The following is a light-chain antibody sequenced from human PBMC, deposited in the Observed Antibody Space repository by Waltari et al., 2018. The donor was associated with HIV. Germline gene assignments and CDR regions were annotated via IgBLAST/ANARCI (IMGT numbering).Light chain of an antibody. J-gene: IGLJ2*01. CDR2: KND. V-gene: IGLV3-9*01. CDR1: NIWSKL. Sequence: SYELTQSLSVSVALGHTASIHGGANNIWSKLVHWYQQRPGQAPLLVIYKNDNRTSGIPERFSGSNSGNTATLTISRAQAGDEADYYCQLWDSSSYVGFGGGTKLTV. CDR3: QLWDSSSYVG.